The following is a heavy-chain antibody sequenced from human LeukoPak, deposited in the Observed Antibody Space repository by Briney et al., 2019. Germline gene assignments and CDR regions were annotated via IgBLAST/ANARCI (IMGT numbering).Heavy chain of an antibody. CDR3: ARMLDIVSYGGFDY. CDR1: GGSISSSSYY. J-gene: IGHJ4*02. CDR2: IYYSGST. V-gene: IGHV4-39*07. D-gene: IGHD5-12*01. Sequence: SETLSLTCTVSGGSISSSSYYWGWIRQPPGKGLEWIGSIYYSGSTYYNPSLKSRVTISVDTSKNQFSLKLSSVTAADTAVYYCARMLDIVSYGGFDYWGQGTLVTVSS.